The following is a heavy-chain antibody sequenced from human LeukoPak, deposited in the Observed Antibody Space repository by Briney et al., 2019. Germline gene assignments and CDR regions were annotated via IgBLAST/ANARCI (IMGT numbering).Heavy chain of an antibody. V-gene: IGHV3-48*01. J-gene: IGHJ4*02. CDR2: ISGGSSTL. Sequence: GGSLRLSCAASGVTFSSYGMNWVRQAPGKGLEWVSYISGGSSTLYYADSVKGRFTISRDNAKNSLYLQMNSLGAEDTAVYYCAKDDNPYCSSTSCYATSFDYWGQGTLVTVSS. CDR3: AKDDNPYCSSTSCYATSFDY. CDR1: GVTFSSYG. D-gene: IGHD2-2*01.